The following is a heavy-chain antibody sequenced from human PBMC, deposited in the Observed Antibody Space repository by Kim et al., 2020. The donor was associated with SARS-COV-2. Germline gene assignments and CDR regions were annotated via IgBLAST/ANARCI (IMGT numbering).Heavy chain of an antibody. D-gene: IGHD3-3*01. CDR1: GGSISSGGYY. CDR2: IYYSGST. V-gene: IGHV4-31*03. CDR3: ARAMGITIFGVVIVNWFDP. J-gene: IGHJ5*02. Sequence: SETLSLTCTVSGGSISSGGYYWSWIRQHPGKGLEWIGYIYYSGSTYYNPSLKSRVTISVDTSKNQFSLKLSFVTAADTAVYYCARAMGITIFGVVIVNWFDPWGQGTLVTVSS.